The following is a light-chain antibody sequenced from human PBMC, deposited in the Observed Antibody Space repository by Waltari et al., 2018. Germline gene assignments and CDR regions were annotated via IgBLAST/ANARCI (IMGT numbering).Light chain of an antibody. CDR1: QSISRN. Sequence: EILMTQSPPTLSVSPGARATLSCRASQSISRNLAWYQQNPGQAPRLLIYGASTRATGIPARFSGSGSGTEFTLTISSLQSEDFAVYYCQQYNNWRTFGQGTKLEIK. CDR3: QQYNNWRT. CDR2: GAS. V-gene: IGKV3-15*01. J-gene: IGKJ2*01.